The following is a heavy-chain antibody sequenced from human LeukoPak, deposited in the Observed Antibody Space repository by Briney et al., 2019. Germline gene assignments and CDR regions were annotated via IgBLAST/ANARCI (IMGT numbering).Heavy chain of an antibody. CDR2: TYFRSKWYN. CDR1: GDSVSSNSAA. CDR3: ARGVPYGPSYEFFDY. D-gene: IGHD3-10*01. Sequence: SQTLSLTCAISGDSVSSNSAAWNWIRQSPSRGLEWLGRTYFRSKWYNDYALSVKSRITINPDTSKNQFSLQLNSVTAADTAVYYCARGVPYGPSYEFFDYWGQGTLVTVSS. V-gene: IGHV6-1*01. J-gene: IGHJ4*02.